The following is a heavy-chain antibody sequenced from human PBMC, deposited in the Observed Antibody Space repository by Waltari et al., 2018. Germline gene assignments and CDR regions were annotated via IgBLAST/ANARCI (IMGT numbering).Heavy chain of an antibody. D-gene: IGHD6-19*01. CDR2: IDWDDDK. Sequence: QVTLKESGPALVKPTQTLTLTCTFSGFSLSTSGMRVSWIRQPPGKALEWLARIDWDDDKFYSTSLKTRLNISKDTSKNQVVLTMTNMDPVDTATYYCARISGWYYFDYWGQGTLVTVSS. V-gene: IGHV2-70*04. J-gene: IGHJ4*02. CDR1: GFSLSTSGMR. CDR3: ARISGWYYFDY.